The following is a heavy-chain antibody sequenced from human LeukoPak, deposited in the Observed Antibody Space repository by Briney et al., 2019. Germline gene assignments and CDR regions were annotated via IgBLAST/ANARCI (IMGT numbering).Heavy chain of an antibody. CDR1: GYTFTSYG. Sequence: ASVKVSCKASGYTFTSYGISWVRQAPGQGLEWMGWISAYNGNTNYAQELQGRVTMTTDTSTSTAYMELRSLRSDDTAVYYCARGAWYNSAYTALHYFDYWGQGTLVTVSS. J-gene: IGHJ4*02. D-gene: IGHD6-19*01. V-gene: IGHV1-18*01. CDR2: ISAYNGNT. CDR3: ARGAWYNSAYTALHYFDY.